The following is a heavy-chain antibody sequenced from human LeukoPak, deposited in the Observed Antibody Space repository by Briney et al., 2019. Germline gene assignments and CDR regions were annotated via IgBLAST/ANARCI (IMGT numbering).Heavy chain of an antibody. Sequence: ASVKVSCKASGYTFTGYYMHWVRQAPGQGLEWMGWINPNSGGTHYAQRFRGRVTMTGDTSISTAYMKLSRLRSDDTAVYYCARGPIVVTGTGGFLNYWGQGTLVTVSS. V-gene: IGHV1-2*02. D-gene: IGHD6-19*01. CDR3: ARGPIVVTGTGGFLNY. CDR2: INPNSGGT. CDR1: GYTFTGYY. J-gene: IGHJ4*02.